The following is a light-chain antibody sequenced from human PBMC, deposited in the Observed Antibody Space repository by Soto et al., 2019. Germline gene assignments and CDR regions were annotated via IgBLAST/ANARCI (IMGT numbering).Light chain of an antibody. J-gene: IGKJ5*01. CDR2: DAS. Sequence: VLTQSPATLSLSPGERATLSCRSSLNVNSYLAWYQQKPGQAPRLLIYDASNRATGIPARFSGSGSGTDFTLTISSLEPEDFAVYYCQQRQYWPPMTFGPGTRLEIK. CDR3: QQRQYWPPMT. CDR1: LNVNSY. V-gene: IGKV3-11*01.